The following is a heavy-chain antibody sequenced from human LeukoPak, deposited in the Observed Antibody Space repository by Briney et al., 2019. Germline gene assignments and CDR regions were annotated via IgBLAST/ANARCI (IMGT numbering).Heavy chain of an antibody. D-gene: IGHD2-21*02. J-gene: IGHJ4*02. V-gene: IGHV4-4*02. CDR3: ARTYCGGDCYRPRFDY. Sequence: SETLSLTCAVSGGSISSSNWWSWVRQPPGKGLEWIGEIYHSGSTNYNPSLKSRVTISVDKSKNQFSLKLSPVTAADTAVYYCARTYCGGDCYRPRFDYWGQGTLVTVSS. CDR2: IYHSGST. CDR1: GGSISSSNW.